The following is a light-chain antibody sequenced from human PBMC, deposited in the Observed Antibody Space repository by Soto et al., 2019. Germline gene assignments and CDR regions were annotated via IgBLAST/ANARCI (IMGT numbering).Light chain of an antibody. CDR3: CSYAGSSTWV. J-gene: IGLJ3*02. Sequence: SVLTQPASVSGSPGQSTTISCTGTSSDVGIYNLVSWYQQHPGKAPKLMIYEGSKRPSGVSNRFSGSKSGNTASLTISGLQAEDEADYYCCSYAGSSTWVFGGGTKLTVL. CDR1: SSDVGIYNL. V-gene: IGLV2-23*01. CDR2: EGS.